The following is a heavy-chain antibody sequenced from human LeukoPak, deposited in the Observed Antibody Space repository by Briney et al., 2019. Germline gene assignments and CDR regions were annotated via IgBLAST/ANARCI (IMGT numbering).Heavy chain of an antibody. V-gene: IGHV3-7*01. CDR1: GFTFSSYW. Sequence: GGSLRLSCAASGFTFSSYWMSWVRQAPGKGLEWVANIKQDGSEEYYVDSVKGRFTISRDNAKNSLYLQMNSLRAEDTAVYYCARDLVGFGGLSPKDYWGQGTLVTVSS. D-gene: IGHD3-10*01. CDR2: IKQDGSEE. J-gene: IGHJ4*02. CDR3: ARDLVGFGGLSPKDY.